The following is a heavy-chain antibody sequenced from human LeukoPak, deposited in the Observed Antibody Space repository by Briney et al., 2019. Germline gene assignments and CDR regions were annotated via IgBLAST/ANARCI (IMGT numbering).Heavy chain of an antibody. D-gene: IGHD3-9*01. V-gene: IGHV3-33*01. CDR2: IWYDGSNK. CDR3: ARDTLSGGIRYFDWLLSPIDY. J-gene: IGHJ4*02. CDR1: GFTFSSYG. Sequence: GGSLRLSCAAFGFTFSSYGMHWVRQAPGKGLEWVAVIWYDGSNKYYADSVKGRFTISRDNSKNTLYLQMNSLRAEDTAVYYCARDTLSGGIRYFDWLLSPIDYWGQGTLVTVSS.